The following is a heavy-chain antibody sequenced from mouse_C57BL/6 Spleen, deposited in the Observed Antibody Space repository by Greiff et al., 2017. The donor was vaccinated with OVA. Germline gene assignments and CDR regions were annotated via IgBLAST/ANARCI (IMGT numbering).Heavy chain of an antibody. CDR1: GFTFSSYG. V-gene: IGHV5-6*01. CDR3: ARQGGRQAWFAY. CDR2: ISSGGSYT. J-gene: IGHJ3*01. Sequence: EVKLVESGGDLVKPGGSLKLSCAASGFTFSSYGMSWVRQTPDKRLEWVATISSGGSYTYYPDSVKGRFTISRDNAKNTLYLQMSSLKSEDTAMYYCARQGGRQAWFAYWGQGTLVTVSA. D-gene: IGHD2-12*01.